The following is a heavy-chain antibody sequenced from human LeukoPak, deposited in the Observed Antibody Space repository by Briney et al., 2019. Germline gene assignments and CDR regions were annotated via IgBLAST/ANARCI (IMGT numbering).Heavy chain of an antibody. CDR2: VYYGGST. CDR1: GGSISSYY. V-gene: IGHV4-59*01. Sequence: SETLSLTCTVSGGSISSYYWSWIRQPPGKGLEWIGCVYYGGSTNYNPSLKSRVTISVDTSKNQLSLKLSSVTAAETAVYYCARLGMVRGVMGVVYYFDYWGQGTLVTVSS. J-gene: IGHJ4*02. CDR3: ARLGMVRGVMGVVYYFDY. D-gene: IGHD3-10*01.